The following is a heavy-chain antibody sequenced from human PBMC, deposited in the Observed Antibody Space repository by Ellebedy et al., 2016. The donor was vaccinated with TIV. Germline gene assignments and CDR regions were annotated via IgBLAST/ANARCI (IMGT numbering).Heavy chain of an antibody. CDR3: AKDTSDYYGLDV. J-gene: IGHJ6*02. CDR1: GFTFTSYW. CDR2: INWNSGSI. D-gene: IGHD6-6*01. Sequence: SLKISCRTSGFTFTSYWMTWVRQAPGKGLEWVSGINWNSGSIAYADSVKGRFTISRDNAKNSLYLEMKSLGPEDTALYFCAKDTSDYYGLDVWGQGTTVIVSS. V-gene: IGHV3-9*01.